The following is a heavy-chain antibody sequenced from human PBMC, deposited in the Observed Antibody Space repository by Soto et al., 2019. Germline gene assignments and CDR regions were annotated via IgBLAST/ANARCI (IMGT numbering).Heavy chain of an antibody. CDR3: ARIYYDSVFDY. J-gene: IGHJ4*02. CDR1: GGSISSSSYY. CDR2: IYYSGST. V-gene: IGHV4-39*01. Sequence: ETLSLTCTVSGGSISSSSYYWGWIRQPPGKGLEWIGSIYYSGSTYYNPSLKSRVTISVDTSKNQFSLKLSSVTAADTAVYYCARIYYDSVFDYWGQGTLVTVSS. D-gene: IGHD3-22*01.